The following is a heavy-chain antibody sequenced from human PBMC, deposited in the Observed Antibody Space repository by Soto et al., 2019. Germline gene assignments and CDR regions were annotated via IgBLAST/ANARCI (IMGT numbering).Heavy chain of an antibody. CDR3: AFYSVRVPSYGLDV. V-gene: IGHV1-69*01. Sequence: QVQLVQSGAEVKKPGSSVKVSCKASGGTFSSYAISWVRQAPGQRLEWMGGIIPSFGTENYAKKFQGRVTVTADGSTSTAYVAMSSLRSEDTAVYYCAFYSVRVPSYGLDVWGQGKTVTVYS. CDR2: IIPSFGTE. CDR1: GGTFSSYA. D-gene: IGHD2-2*01. J-gene: IGHJ6*02.